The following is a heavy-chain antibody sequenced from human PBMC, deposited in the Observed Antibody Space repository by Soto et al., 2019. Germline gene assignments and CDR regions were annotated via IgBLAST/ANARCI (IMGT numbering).Heavy chain of an antibody. J-gene: IGHJ4*02. CDR3: AISFGPPLCYYDSSGDFDI. CDR1: DVPFLDYG. V-gene: IGHV3-30-3*01. D-gene: IGHD3-22*01. Sequence: GGLIRLPSRVADVPFLDYGWHWVRTATGKWPEWVAVISYDGSNKYYADSVKGRFTISRDNSKNTLYLQMNSLRAEDTAVYYCAISFGPPLCYYDSSGDFDIWGQGTMVTGSS. CDR2: ISYDGSNK.